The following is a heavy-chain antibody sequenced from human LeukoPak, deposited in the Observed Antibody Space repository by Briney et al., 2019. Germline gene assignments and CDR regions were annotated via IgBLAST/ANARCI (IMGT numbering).Heavy chain of an antibody. V-gene: IGHV3-48*03. CDR1: GFTFSNYE. J-gene: IGHJ3*02. CDR3: ARDLRVFSSGWYDGFDI. D-gene: IGHD6-19*01. CDR2: ISRGGRTV. Sequence: GGSLRLSCAASGFTFSNYEMNWVRQAPGKGLDWVAYISRGGRTVDYADSVKGRFTISRDSAKNALYLQMNSLRAEDTAVYYCARDLRVFSSGWYDGFDIWGQGTMVTVSS.